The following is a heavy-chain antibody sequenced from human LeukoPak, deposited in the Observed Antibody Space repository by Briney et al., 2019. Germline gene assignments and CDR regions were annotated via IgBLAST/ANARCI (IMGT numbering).Heavy chain of an antibody. Sequence: GGSLRLSCAASGFTFSSYSMNWVRQAPGKGLEWVSSISSSSSYIYYADSVKGRFTISRDNAKNSLYLQMNSLRAEVTAVYYCARDLDIVATIRGGFDYWGQGTLVTVSS. D-gene: IGHD5-12*01. J-gene: IGHJ4*02. CDR3: ARDLDIVATIRGGFDY. CDR2: ISSSSSYI. V-gene: IGHV3-21*01. CDR1: GFTFSSYS.